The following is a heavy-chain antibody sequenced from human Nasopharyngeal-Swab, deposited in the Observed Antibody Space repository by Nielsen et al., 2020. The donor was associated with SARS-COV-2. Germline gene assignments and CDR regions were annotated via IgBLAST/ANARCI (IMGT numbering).Heavy chain of an antibody. CDR1: GFTFSSYW. J-gene: IGHJ5*01. Sequence: GESLKISCVGSGFTFSSYWMHWVRQAPGKGLMWVARINRDGSGTNYADSVKGRFTISRDNAKNTLYLQMNTLSAEDTGVYYCARDCDTATCYRSAADTWGQGTLVTVSS. CDR2: INRDGSGT. V-gene: IGHV3-74*01. CDR3: ARDCDTATCYRSAADT. D-gene: IGHD2-2*01.